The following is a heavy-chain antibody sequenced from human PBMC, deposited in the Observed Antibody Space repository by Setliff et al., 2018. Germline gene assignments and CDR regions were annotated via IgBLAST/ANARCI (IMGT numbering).Heavy chain of an antibody. CDR1: GGNFMYSG. CDR2: TIPVFNRG. V-gene: IGHV1-69*13. Sequence: SVKVSCKASGGNFMYSGISWVRQAPGQGLEWMGRTIPVFNRGNYAQKFQGRVTITADESTGTAYMELISLRSEDTGLYYCAREGSIGWSQYFHHWGQGTPVTVSS. D-gene: IGHD6-19*01. J-gene: IGHJ1*01. CDR3: AREGSIGWSQYFHH.